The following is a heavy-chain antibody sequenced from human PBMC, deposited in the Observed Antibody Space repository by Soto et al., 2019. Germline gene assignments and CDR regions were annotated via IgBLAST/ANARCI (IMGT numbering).Heavy chain of an antibody. CDR2: MYYSGST. J-gene: IGHJ4*02. CDR1: GGSISSYY. V-gene: IGHV4-59*01. Sequence: KTSETLSLTCTVSGGSISSYYWSWIRQPPGKGLEWIGYMYYSGSTNYNPSLKSRVTISADTSKKQFSLKLSSVTAADTAVYYCARGYCTSTTCYSRTYDSWGQGTLVTVSS. CDR3: ARGYCTSTTCYSRTYDS. D-gene: IGHD2-2*01.